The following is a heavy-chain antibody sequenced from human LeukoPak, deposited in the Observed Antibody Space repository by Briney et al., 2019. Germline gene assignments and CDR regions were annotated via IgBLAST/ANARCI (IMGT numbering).Heavy chain of an antibody. V-gene: IGHV4-4*07. J-gene: IGHJ3*02. D-gene: IGHD3-22*01. CDR2: MYTSGST. CDR1: GGSISSYY. CDR3: ARDFHYYESTGYDPFDI. Sequence: SETLSLTCTVSGGSISSYYWSWIRQPAGKGLEWIGRMYTSGSTNYNPSLKSRATMSVDTSKNQFSLKLSSVTAADTAVYYCARDFHYYESTGYDPFDIWGQGTMVTVSS.